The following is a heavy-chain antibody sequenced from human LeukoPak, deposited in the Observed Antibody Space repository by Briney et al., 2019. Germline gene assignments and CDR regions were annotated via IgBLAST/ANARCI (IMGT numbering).Heavy chain of an antibody. J-gene: IGHJ4*02. CDR3: ARGLGYSYGEAETTFFDY. D-gene: IGHD5-18*01. Sequence: ASVKVSCKASGYTFTSYGISWVRQAPGQGLEWMGWISAYNGNTNYAQKLQGRVTMTTDTSTSTAYMELRSLRSDDTAVYYCARGLGYSYGEAETTFFDYWGQGTLVTVSS. CDR2: ISAYNGNT. CDR1: GYTFTSYG. V-gene: IGHV1-18*01.